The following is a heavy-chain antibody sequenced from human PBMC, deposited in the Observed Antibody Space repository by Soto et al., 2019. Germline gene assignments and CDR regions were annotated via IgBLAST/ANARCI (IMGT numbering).Heavy chain of an antibody. CDR2: IYYSGST. V-gene: IGHV4-31*03. J-gene: IGHJ6*02. D-gene: IGHD5-12*01. CDR1: GGSISSGGYY. CDR3: ARLVATANYYYYYGMDV. Sequence: QVQLQESGPGLVKPSQTLSLTCTVSGGSISSGGYYWSWIRQHPGKGLEWIGYIYYSGSTYYNPSLKSRVTISVDTSKNQFSLKLSSVTAADTAVYYCARLVATANYYYYYGMDVWGQGTTVTVSS.